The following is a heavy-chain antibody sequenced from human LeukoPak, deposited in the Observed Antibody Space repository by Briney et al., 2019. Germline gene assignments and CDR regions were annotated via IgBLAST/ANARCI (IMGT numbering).Heavy chain of an antibody. CDR1: GFTFSNAW. D-gene: IGHD3-3*01. Sequence: GGSLRLSCAASGFTFSNAWISWVRQAPGKGLEWVGRIKSKTDDGTTDYSAPVKGRFTISTDDSKNTLYLQMNSLKTEDTAVYSCTTDPFTIPLPYYFDYWGQGTLVTVSS. CDR2: IKSKTDDGTT. CDR3: TTDPFTIPLPYYFDY. V-gene: IGHV3-15*01. J-gene: IGHJ4*02.